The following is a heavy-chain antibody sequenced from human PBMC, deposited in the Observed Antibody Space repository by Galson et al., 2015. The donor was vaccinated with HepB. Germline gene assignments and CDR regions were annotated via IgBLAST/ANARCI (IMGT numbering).Heavy chain of an antibody. D-gene: IGHD1-26*01. J-gene: IGHJ3*02. Sequence: SVKVSCKASGYTFTSYGISWVRQAPGQGLEWMGWISAYNGNTNYAQKLRGRVTMTTDTSTSTAYMELRSLRSDDTAVYYCARLQSPFWVGATEDDAFDIWGQGTMVTVSS. V-gene: IGHV1-18*04. CDR1: GYTFTSYG. CDR2: ISAYNGNT. CDR3: ARLQSPFWVGATEDDAFDI.